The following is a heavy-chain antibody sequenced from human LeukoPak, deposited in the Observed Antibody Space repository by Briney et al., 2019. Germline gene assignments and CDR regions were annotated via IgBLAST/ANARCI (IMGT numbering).Heavy chain of an antibody. D-gene: IGHD2-2*01. V-gene: IGHV4-34*01. CDR1: GGSFSGYY. CDR3: AREGCSSTSCYLGAFDI. J-gene: IGHJ3*02. Sequence: SETLSLTRAVYGGSFSGYYWSWIRQPPGKGLEWIGEINHSGSTNYNPSLKSRVTISVDTSKNQFSLKLSSVTAADTAVYYCAREGCSSTSCYLGAFDIWGQGTMVTVSS. CDR2: INHSGST.